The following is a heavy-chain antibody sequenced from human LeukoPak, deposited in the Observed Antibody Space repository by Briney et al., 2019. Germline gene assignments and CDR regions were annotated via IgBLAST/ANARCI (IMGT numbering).Heavy chain of an antibody. V-gene: IGHV4-59*01. CDR1: GGSISSYY. J-gene: IGHJ6*02. D-gene: IGHD2-2*01. CDR3: ARDRIVVVPAAHYYYYYGMDV. Sequence: SETLSLTCTVSGGSISSYYWSWIRQPPRKGLEWIGYIYYSGSTNYNPSLKSRVTISVDTSKNQFSLKLSSVTAADTAVYYCARDRIVVVPAAHYYYYYGMDVWGQGTTVTVSS. CDR2: IYYSGST.